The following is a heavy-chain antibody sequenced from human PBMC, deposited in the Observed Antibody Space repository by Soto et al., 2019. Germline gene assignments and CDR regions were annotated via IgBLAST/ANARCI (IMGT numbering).Heavy chain of an antibody. CDR2: IYYSGST. V-gene: IGHV4-31*02. CDR3: AREISKGPWSMNYDLWSGLLNWFDP. D-gene: IGHD3-3*01. J-gene: IGHJ5*02. CDR1: GGSISSGGDC. Sequence: TLCLRWSVSGGSISSGGDCWSWISQHPGKGLEWIGYIYYSGSTYYNPSLKSRVTISVDTSKNQFSLKLSSVTAADTAVYYCAREISKGPWSMNYDLWSGLLNWFDPWGQGLLVTVYS.